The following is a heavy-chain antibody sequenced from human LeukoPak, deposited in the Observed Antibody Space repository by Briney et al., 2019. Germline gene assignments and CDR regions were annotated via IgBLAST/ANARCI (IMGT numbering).Heavy chain of an antibody. CDR1: GFTFSSYW. J-gene: IGHJ4*02. D-gene: IGHD6-13*01. CDR3: STSPSFGSSWYQFNY. V-gene: IGHV3-23*01. Sequence: SGGSLRLSCAASGFTFSSYWMSWVRQAPGKGLEWVSAISGRDGRTYYSDSVKGWFTISRDNSQNTLYLQMNTLRAEDTAVYYCSTSPSFGSSWYQFNYWGQGALVIVSS. CDR2: ISGRDGRT.